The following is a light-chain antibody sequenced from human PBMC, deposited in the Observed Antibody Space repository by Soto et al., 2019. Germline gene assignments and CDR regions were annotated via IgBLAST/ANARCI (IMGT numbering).Light chain of an antibody. J-gene: IGKJ1*01. CDR3: QQYGTSPQT. CDR2: GAS. Sequence: ENVLTQSPGTLSLSPGERATLSCRASQSVSSSYLAWYQQRVGQAPRLLIYGASSRAAGIPDRFSGGGSGTDFTLTISRLEPEDFAVFYCQQYGTSPQTFGQGTKVEIK. CDR1: QSVSSSY. V-gene: IGKV3-20*01.